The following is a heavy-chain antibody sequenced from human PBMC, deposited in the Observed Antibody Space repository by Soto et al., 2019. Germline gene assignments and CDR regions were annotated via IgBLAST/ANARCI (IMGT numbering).Heavy chain of an antibody. CDR3: ARPTRYYYDSSGQSAWFDP. Sequence: QVQRVQSGAEVKKPGSWVKVSCKPSGGTFSTYPITWVRQAPGKGLEGMGGIIPIFGTPNYAKKFQGRVTITADESTSTAYMELSSLRSEDTAVYYCARPTRYYYDSSGQSAWFDPWGQGTLVTVSS. J-gene: IGHJ5*02. D-gene: IGHD3-22*01. CDR1: GGTFSTYP. CDR2: IIPIFGTP. V-gene: IGHV1-69*12.